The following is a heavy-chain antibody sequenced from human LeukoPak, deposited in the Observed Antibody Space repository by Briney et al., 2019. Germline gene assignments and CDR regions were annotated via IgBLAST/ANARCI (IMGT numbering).Heavy chain of an antibody. D-gene: IGHD3-3*01. J-gene: IGHJ5*02. V-gene: IGHV3-30*04. CDR1: GFTFGDYA. CDR3: ARGPHKRTYDRDNWFDP. Sequence: GGSLRLSCTTSGFTFGDYAMHWVRQAPGKGLEWVAVISYDGSNKYYADSVKGRFTISRDNSKNTLYLQMNSLRSEDTAVYYCARGPHKRTYDRDNWFDPWGQGTLVTVSS. CDR2: ISYDGSNK.